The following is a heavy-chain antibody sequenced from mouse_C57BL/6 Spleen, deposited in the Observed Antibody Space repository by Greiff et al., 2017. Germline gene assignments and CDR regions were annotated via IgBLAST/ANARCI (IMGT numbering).Heavy chain of an antibody. J-gene: IGHJ3*01. V-gene: IGHV1-20*01. CDR2: INPYNGDT. D-gene: IGHD1-1*01. CDR3: ARDYYYGSTLFAY. CDR1: GYSFTGYF. Sequence: VHVKQSGPELVKPGDSVKISCKASGYSFTGYFMNWVMQSHGKSLEWIGRINPYNGDTFYNQKFKGKATLTVDKSSSTAHMELRSLTSEDSAVYYCARDYYYGSTLFAYWGQGTLVTVSA.